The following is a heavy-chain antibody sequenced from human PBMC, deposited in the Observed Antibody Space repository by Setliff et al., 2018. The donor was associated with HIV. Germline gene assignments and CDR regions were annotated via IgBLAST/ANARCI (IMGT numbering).Heavy chain of an antibody. CDR2: IYISVTT. D-gene: IGHD1-26*01. CDR1: GGSINNHY. V-gene: IGHV4-4*09. Sequence: SETLSLTCTVSGGSINNHYWYWIRQPPGKGLEWIGYIYISVTTNYNPSLKNRVTMSLDTSKTQVSLRLTSATAADTAVYYCARRSIVGVTRGFYYYGLDVWGQGTTVTVSS. J-gene: IGHJ6*02. CDR3: ARRSIVGVTRGFYYYGLDV.